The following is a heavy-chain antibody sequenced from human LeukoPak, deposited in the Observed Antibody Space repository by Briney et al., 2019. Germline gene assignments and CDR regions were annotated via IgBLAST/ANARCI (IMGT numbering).Heavy chain of an antibody. CDR1: GLSLSSYA. D-gene: IGHD3-9*01. Sequence: GGSLRLSCAASGLSLSSYAMQWVRQAPGKGREWVSGISEDATNKYHADSVKGRFTISRDNSKNTLHLQMDSLRPEDTAVYYCARSMRGYAILTGYFDYWGQGTQVTVSS. CDR2: ISEDATNK. J-gene: IGHJ4*02. CDR3: ARSMRGYAILTGYFDY. V-gene: IGHV3-30-3*01.